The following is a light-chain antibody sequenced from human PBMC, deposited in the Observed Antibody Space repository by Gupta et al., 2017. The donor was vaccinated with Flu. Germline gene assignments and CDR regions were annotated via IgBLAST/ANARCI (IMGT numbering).Light chain of an antibody. Sequence: QSALTQPPSASGSPGPSVTISCTGTSSDVGGYKYVSWYQQYPGKAPKLIIYEINKRPSGVPARFSGSMSGTTASLTVSGLQAEDGGDYYCSSYAGTNSVVFGGGTKLTVL. J-gene: IGLJ3*02. V-gene: IGLV2-8*01. CDR1: SSDVGGYKY. CDR3: SSYAGTNSVV. CDR2: EIN.